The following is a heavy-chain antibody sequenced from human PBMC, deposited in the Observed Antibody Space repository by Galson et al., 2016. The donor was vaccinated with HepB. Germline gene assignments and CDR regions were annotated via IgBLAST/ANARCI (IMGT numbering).Heavy chain of an antibody. Sequence: SLRLSCAASGFTFSNYAIHWVRQAPGKGLEIVSATSPNGAYTYYAEFVKGRFTVSRDNSRNTLFLQMTSLRLADTGVYYCARFKPEGEMPTIPVGSLDYWGLGTLVTISS. V-gene: IGHV3-64*04. CDR3: ARFKPEGEMPTIPVGSLDY. CDR2: TSPNGAYT. D-gene: IGHD5-24*01. J-gene: IGHJ4*02. CDR1: GFTFSNYA.